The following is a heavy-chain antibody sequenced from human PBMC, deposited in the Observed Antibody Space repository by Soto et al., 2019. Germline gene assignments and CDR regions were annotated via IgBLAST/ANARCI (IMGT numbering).Heavy chain of an antibody. J-gene: IGHJ5*02. CDR3: ARENGDILTGYNWFDP. Sequence: GASVKVSCTASGYTFTSYGISWVRQAPGQGLEWMGWISAYNGNTNYAQKLQGRVTMTTDTSTSTAYMELRSLRSDDTAVYYCARENGDILTGYNWFDPWGQGTLVTGLL. V-gene: IGHV1-18*01. CDR1: GYTFTSYG. D-gene: IGHD3-9*01. CDR2: ISAYNGNT.